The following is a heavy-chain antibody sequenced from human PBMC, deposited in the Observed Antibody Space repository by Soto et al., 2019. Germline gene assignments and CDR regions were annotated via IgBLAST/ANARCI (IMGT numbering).Heavy chain of an antibody. CDR2: ISAYNGST. CDR1: GYTFTGYG. D-gene: IGHD2-15*01. Sequence: QVQLVQSGAEVKKPGASVKVSCKTSGYTFTGYGVSWVRQAPGQGLEWLGWISAYNGSTNYAQRFQGRATMTTDTSTSTVYMELRSLRSDDTAIYYCARARYCIDGTCYHPGFFGLWGQGNLVTVSS. CDR3: ARARYCIDGTCYHPGFFGL. J-gene: IGHJ1*01. V-gene: IGHV1-18*01.